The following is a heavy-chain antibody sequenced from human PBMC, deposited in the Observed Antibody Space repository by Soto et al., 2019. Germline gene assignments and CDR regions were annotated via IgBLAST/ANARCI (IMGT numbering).Heavy chain of an antibody. J-gene: IGHJ5*02. V-gene: IGHV4-39*01. CDR2: VEYGGST. Sequence: QLQESGPGLVKPSETLSLTCTVSGGSIISSNFYWGWIRQPPGKGLEWIGSVEYGGSTYDNPSLKSRVTLSADTSKNQFSPKLTSVTAADTAIYYCARHVRGAVTMNWFDPWGHGTLVTVSS. CDR3: ARHVRGAVTMNWFDP. D-gene: IGHD3-10*02. CDR1: GGSIISSNFY.